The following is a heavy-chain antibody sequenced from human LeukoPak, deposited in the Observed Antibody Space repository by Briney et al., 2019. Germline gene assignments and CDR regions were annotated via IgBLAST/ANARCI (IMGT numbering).Heavy chain of an antibody. CDR1: AFTFRSYG. V-gene: IGHV3-33*01. Sequence: PGGSLRLYCAASAFTFRSYGMHWVRQAPGKGLEWVALIWYDGSNKYYADSVRGRFTSSRDNSENSLNLQLNSLRAEDTAVYDCATDRTVAGTSGFDYWGQGTLVTVSS. D-gene: IGHD6-13*01. J-gene: IGHJ4*02. CDR3: ATDRTVAGTSGFDY. CDR2: IWYDGSNK.